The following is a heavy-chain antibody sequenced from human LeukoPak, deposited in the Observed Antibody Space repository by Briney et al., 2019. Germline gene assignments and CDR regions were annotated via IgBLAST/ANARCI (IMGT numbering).Heavy chain of an antibody. D-gene: IGHD3-22*01. V-gene: IGHV3-23*01. Sequence: GGSLRLSCAASGFTFSSYAMSWVRQAPGKGLEWVSAISGSGGSTYYADSVKGRFTISRDNSKNSLYLQMNSLRDEDTAVYYCARESYDSSGFDYWGQGTLVTVSS. J-gene: IGHJ4*02. CDR1: GFTFSSYA. CDR3: ARESYDSSGFDY. CDR2: ISGSGGST.